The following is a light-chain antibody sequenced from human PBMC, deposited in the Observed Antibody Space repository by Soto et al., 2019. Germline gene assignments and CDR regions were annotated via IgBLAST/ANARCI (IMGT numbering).Light chain of an antibody. CDR3: CSYAGSRAAV. V-gene: IGLV2-23*02. Sequence: QSVLTQPASVSGSPGQSITISCTGTSSDVGSYNLVSWYQQHPGKAPKLMIYEVSKRPSGVSNRFSGSKSGNTASLTISGLQAEDEADYYCCSYAGSRAAVFGGGTQLTVL. CDR2: EVS. CDR1: SSDVGSYNL. J-gene: IGLJ3*02.